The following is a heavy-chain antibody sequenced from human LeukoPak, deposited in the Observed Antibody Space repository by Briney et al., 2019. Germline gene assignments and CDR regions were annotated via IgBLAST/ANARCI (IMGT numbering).Heavy chain of an antibody. J-gene: IGHJ3*02. D-gene: IGHD3-22*01. CDR2: INPNSGGT. CDR3: ARLDGRRFYDGSAYQRGGAFDI. V-gene: IGHV1-2*06. CDR1: GYTFTGYY. Sequence: ASVKVSCKASGYTFTGYYMHWVRQAPGQGLEWMGRINPNSGGTNYAQKFQGRVTMTRDTSISTAYMELSRLRSDDTAVYYCARLDGRRFYDGSAYQRGGAFDIWGQGTMVTVSS.